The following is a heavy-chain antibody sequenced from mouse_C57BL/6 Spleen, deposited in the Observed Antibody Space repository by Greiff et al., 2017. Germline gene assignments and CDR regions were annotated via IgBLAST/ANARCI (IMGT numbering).Heavy chain of an antibody. Sequence: QVQLQQSGAELVRPGTSVKVSCKASGYAFTNYLIEWVKQRPGQGLEWIGVINPGSGGTNYNEKFKGKATLTADKSSSTAYMQLSSLTSEDSAVYFCARDHYYGSRNWYVDVWGTGTTVTVSS. J-gene: IGHJ1*03. V-gene: IGHV1-54*01. CDR3: ARDHYYGSRNWYVDV. D-gene: IGHD1-1*01. CDR1: GYAFTNYL. CDR2: INPGSGGT.